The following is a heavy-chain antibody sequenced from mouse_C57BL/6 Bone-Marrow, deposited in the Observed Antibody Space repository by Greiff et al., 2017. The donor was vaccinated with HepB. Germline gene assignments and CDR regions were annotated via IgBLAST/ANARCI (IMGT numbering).Heavy chain of an antibody. CDR3: GGDYYVSSPFAY. CDR2: IYPVSGET. J-gene: IGHJ3*01. D-gene: IGHD1-1*01. Sequence: QVQLKESGAELASPGASVTLSCKASGYTFTDHIMNWVKKRPGQGLEWIGRIYPVSGETNYNQKFMGKATFSVDRSSSTVYMVLNRLTSEDPAVYYGGGDYYVSSPFAYWGQGTLVTVSA. V-gene: IGHV1-11*01. CDR1: GYTFTDHI.